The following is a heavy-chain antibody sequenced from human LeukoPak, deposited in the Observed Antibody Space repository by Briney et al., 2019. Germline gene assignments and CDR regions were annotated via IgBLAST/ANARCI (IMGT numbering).Heavy chain of an antibody. CDR3: AKDRVFRFLEWFRFPPHN. D-gene: IGHD3-3*01. CDR1: GFTFSSYA. J-gene: IGHJ4*02. CDR2: ISGSGGST. Sequence: PGGSLRLSCAASGFTFSSYAMSWVRQAPGKGLEWVSAISGSGGSTYYADSVKGRFTISRDNSKNTLYLQMNSLRAEDTAVYYCAKDRVFRFLEWFRFPPHNWGQGTLVTVSS. V-gene: IGHV3-23*01.